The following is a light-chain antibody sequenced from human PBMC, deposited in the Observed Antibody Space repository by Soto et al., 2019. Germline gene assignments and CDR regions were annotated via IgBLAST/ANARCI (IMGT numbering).Light chain of an antibody. CDR3: QQDVNSTQR. V-gene: IGKV1-33*01. Sequence: SQMAPSPETPLGSVGAIVTITCRASQSISNHLNWYQQKPGKAPKLLIYDASNLETGVPSRFSGSGSGSDFTFTINNLQPEEIATYYCQQDVNSTQRFGQGSRLEIK. J-gene: IGKJ5*01. CDR1: QSISNH. CDR2: DAS.